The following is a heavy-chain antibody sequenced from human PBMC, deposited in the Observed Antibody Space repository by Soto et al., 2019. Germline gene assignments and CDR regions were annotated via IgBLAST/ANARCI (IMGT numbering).Heavy chain of an antibody. V-gene: IGHV1-69*06. D-gene: IGHD3-22*01. CDR3: ARENDSSGYLYYYYYGMDV. CDR1: GGTFSSYA. Sequence: SVKVSCKASGGTFSSYAISWVRQAPGQGLEWMGGIIPIFGTANYAQKFQGRVTITADKSTSTAYMELSSLRSEDTAVYYCARENDSSGYLYYYYYGMDVWGQGSTVTVSS. CDR2: IIPIFGTA. J-gene: IGHJ6*02.